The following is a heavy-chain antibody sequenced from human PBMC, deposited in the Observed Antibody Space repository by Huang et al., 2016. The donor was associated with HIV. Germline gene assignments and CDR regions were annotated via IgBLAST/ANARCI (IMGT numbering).Heavy chain of an antibody. V-gene: IGHV1-24*01. Sequence: QVQLVQSRAVVKKPGASVKVSCKVSEYTLTELSIHGVRQPPGKGLEWMGGIDPEIGETIYAKKFQGRVTMTEDTTTGTAFMELSGLRPEDTAVYYCATGFDVFFDFWGQGTLVTVSS. CDR1: EYTLTELS. J-gene: IGHJ4*02. D-gene: IGHD3-9*01. CDR2: IDPEIGET. CDR3: ATGFDVFFDF.